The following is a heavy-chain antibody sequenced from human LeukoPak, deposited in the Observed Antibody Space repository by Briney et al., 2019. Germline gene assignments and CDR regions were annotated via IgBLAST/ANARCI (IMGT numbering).Heavy chain of an antibody. D-gene: IGHD3-10*01. Sequence: GGSLRLSCAASGFTFSDYWMRWVRQTPGKGLVWVSRIDGDGTATTYVDSVKGRFSISRDNAKSTLYLQMETLRAEDTAVYFCARGFGSGSSLPFDYWGQGTLVTVSS. J-gene: IGHJ4*02. CDR1: GFTFSDYW. CDR2: IDGDGTAT. CDR3: ARGFGSGSSLPFDY. V-gene: IGHV3-74*01.